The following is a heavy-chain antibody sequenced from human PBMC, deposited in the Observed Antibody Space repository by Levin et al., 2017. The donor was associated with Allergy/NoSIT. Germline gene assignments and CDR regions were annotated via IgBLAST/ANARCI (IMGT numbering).Heavy chain of an antibody. D-gene: IGHD3-16*02. CDR3: ARGHYDYVWGSYRLNWFDP. CDR1: GGSFSGYY. V-gene: IGHV4-34*01. Sequence: SETLSLTCAVYGGSFSGYYWSWIRQPPGKGLEWIGEINHSGSTNYNPSLKSRVTISVDTSKNQFSLKLSSVTAADTAVYYCARGHYDYVWGSYRLNWFDPWGQGTLVTVSS. J-gene: IGHJ5*02. CDR2: INHSGST.